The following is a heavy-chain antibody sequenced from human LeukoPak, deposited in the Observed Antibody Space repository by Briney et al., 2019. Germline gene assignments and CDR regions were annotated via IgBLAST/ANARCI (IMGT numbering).Heavy chain of an antibody. CDR3: ARDESNGGNDY. V-gene: IGHV4-31*03. CDR1: GGSISSGGYY. CDR2: IYYSGST. Sequence: SETLSLTCTVSGGSISSGGYYWSWIRQHPGKGLEWIGYIYYSGSTYYNPSLKSRVTISVDTSKNQFSLKLSSVTAADTAVYYCARDESNGGNDYWGQGTLVTVSS. J-gene: IGHJ4*02. D-gene: IGHD4-23*01.